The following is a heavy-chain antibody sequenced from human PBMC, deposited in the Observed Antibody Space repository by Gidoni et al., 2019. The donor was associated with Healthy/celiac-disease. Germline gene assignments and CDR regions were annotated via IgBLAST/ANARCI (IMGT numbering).Heavy chain of an antibody. CDR1: GFTFSSYA. D-gene: IGHD2-8*01. J-gene: IGHJ4*02. CDR3: ARDSCTNGVCYFDY. V-gene: IGHV3-30-3*01. Sequence: QVQLVESGGGVVQPWRSLRLSCAASGFTFSSYAMHWVRQDPGKGLEWVAVISYDGSNKYYADSVKGRFTISRDNSKNTLYLQMNSLRAEDTAVYYCARDSCTNGVCYFDYWGQGTLVTVSS. CDR2: ISYDGSNK.